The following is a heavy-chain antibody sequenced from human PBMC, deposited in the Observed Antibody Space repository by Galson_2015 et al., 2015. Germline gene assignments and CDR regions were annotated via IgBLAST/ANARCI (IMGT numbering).Heavy chain of an antibody. CDR3: ATLTSIDWYFDL. D-gene: IGHD2/OR15-2a*01. V-gene: IGHV4-39*07. Sequence: ETLSLTCTVSGGSISSSSYYWGWIRQPPGKGLEWIGSIYYSGSTYYNPSLKSRVTISVDTSKNQFSLKLSSVTAADTAVYYCATLTSIDWYFDLWGRGTLVTVSS. CDR2: IYYSGST. CDR1: GGSISSSSYY. J-gene: IGHJ2*01.